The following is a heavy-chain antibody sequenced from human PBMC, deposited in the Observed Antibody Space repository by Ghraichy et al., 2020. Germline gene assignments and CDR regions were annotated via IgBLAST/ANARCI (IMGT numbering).Heavy chain of an antibody. CDR2: ISWDGGST. CDR1: GFTFDDYT. Sequence: GGSLRLSCAASGFTFDDYTMHWVRQAPGKGLEWVSLISWDGGSTYYADSVKGRFTISRDNSKNSLYLQMNSLRTEDTALYYCAKDRFRYSSGSYFHYWGQGTLVTVSS. D-gene: IGHD6-19*01. CDR3: AKDRFRYSSGSYFHY. V-gene: IGHV3-43*01. J-gene: IGHJ4*02.